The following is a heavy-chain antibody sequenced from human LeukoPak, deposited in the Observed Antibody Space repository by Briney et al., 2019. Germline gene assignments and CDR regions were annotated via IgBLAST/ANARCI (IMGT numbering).Heavy chain of an antibody. V-gene: IGHV4-59*01. CDR1: GGSIGTYS. Sequence: PSETLSLTCTVSGGSIGTYSWNWIRQPPGKGLEWIGYIYYSGTTNYNPSLKSRVTISVDTSKNQFSLKLSSVTAADTAVYYCARVDTAMVTFNYWGQGTLVTVSS. CDR2: IYYSGTT. J-gene: IGHJ4*02. CDR3: ARVDTAMVTFNY. D-gene: IGHD5-18*01.